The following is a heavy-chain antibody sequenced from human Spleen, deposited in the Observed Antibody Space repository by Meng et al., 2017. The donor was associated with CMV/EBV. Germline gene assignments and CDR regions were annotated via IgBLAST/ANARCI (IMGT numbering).Heavy chain of an antibody. CDR2: MNPNTDNT. Sequence: ASVKVACKASGYTFTSYDINWVRQATGQGLEWMGWMNPNTDNTGYAQKFQGRVTMTRNTSINTAYMELSSLGSADTAVYYCARGLTDFGVVSGVSDWVDPWGQGTLVTVSS. CDR3: ARGLTDFGVVSGVSDWVDP. V-gene: IGHV1-8*01. CDR1: GYTFTSYD. D-gene: IGHD3-3*01. J-gene: IGHJ5*02.